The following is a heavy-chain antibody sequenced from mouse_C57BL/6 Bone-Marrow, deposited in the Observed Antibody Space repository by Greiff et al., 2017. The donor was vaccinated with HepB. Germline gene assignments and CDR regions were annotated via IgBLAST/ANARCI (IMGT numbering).Heavy chain of an antibody. J-gene: IGHJ2*01. D-gene: IGHD1-1*01. V-gene: IGHV3-6*01. CDR2: ISYDGSN. CDR1: GYSITSGYY. CDR3: ARDYYGSSGFDY. Sequence: EVQLKESGPGLVKPSQSLSLTCSVTGYSITSGYYWNWIRQFPGNKLEWMGYISYDGSNNYNPSLKNRISITRDTSKNQFFLKLNSVTTEDTATYYCARDYYGSSGFDYWGQGTTLTVSS.